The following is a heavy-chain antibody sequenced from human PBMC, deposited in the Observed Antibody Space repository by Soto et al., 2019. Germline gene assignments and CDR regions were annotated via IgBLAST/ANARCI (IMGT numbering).Heavy chain of an antibody. Sequence: GGSLRLSCAASGFTFSDYYMSWIRQAPGKGLEWVSYISSSGSTIYYADSVKGRFTISRDNAKNSLYLQMNSLRAEDTAVYYCARVRGIAAAGTRVDYYYYMDVWGKGTTVTVPS. V-gene: IGHV3-11*01. CDR3: ARVRGIAAAGTRVDYYYYMDV. D-gene: IGHD6-13*01. CDR2: ISSSGSTI. CDR1: GFTFSDYY. J-gene: IGHJ6*03.